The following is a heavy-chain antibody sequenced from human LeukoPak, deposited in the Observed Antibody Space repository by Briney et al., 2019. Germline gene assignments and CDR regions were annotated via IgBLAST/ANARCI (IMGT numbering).Heavy chain of an antibody. V-gene: IGHV3-23*01. Sequence: AGGSLRLSCAASGFTFSSYAMSWVRQAPGKELEWVSVISGSGGSTDYADSVKGRFTISRDNSKNTLYLQMNSLRAEDTAVYYCAKDYCGGDCYPDYWGQGTLVTVSS. D-gene: IGHD2-21*02. J-gene: IGHJ4*02. CDR2: ISGSGGST. CDR1: GFTFSSYA. CDR3: AKDYCGGDCYPDY.